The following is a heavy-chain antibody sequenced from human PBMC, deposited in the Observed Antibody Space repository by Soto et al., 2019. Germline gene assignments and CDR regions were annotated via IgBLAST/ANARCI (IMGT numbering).Heavy chain of an antibody. V-gene: IGHV3-66*01. Sequence: EVQLVESGGGLVQPGGSLRLSCAASGFTVSSNYMSWVRQAPGKGLEWVSVVYIGGNTYYAESVEDRFTISRDNFQNMLYLQVNSLRGEDGAVYYCAGSVGGGFDYWGQGTLVTVSS. CDR2: VYIGGNT. J-gene: IGHJ4*02. D-gene: IGHD3-16*01. CDR3: AGSVGGGFDY. CDR1: GFTVSSNY.